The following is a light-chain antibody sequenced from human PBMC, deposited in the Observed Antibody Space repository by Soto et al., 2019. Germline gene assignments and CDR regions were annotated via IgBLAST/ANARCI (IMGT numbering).Light chain of an antibody. CDR3: QQYNNWDT. Sequence: EIVMPQSPATLSVSPGERATLSCRASQSVSSNLAWYQQKPGQAPRLLIYGASTRATGIPARFSGSGSGTEFTLTISRLQSEDFAVYYCQQYNNWDTFGGGTKVEIK. CDR2: GAS. J-gene: IGKJ4*01. V-gene: IGKV3-15*01. CDR1: QSVSSN.